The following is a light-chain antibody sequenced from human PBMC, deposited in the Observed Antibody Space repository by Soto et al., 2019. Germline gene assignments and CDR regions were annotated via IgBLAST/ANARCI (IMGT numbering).Light chain of an antibody. CDR1: QSVSSY. J-gene: IGKJ1*01. CDR3: HRQKYYRTTSP. V-gene: IGKV3-11*01. CDR2: DAS. Sequence: IMSKQPPATPSLSRGERATLSCRASQSVSSYLAWYQQKPGQAPRLLIYDASNRATVIPARFSGSGSGTDFALTISSRSPQAEAVYFYHRQKYYRTTSPFGRGTKVDIK.